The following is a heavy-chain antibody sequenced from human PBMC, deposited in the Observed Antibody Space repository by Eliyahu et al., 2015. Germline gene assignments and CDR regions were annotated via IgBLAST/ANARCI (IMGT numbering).Heavy chain of an antibody. Sequence: QVQLQESGPGLVRPSETLSLTCTVSGGSMSNYYWIWSRQPPGKGLEWIGYVSYSGSTNYNPSLESRITISVDTSKNQLSLKLNSVTAADTAVYYCARLHGGAGITSCSGRKQRCIRGAFDSWGQGTTVTVS. V-gene: IGHV4-59*01. CDR3: ARLHGGAGITSCSGRKQRCIRGAFDS. CDR1: GGSMSNYY. CDR2: VSYSGST. J-gene: IGHJ3*01. D-gene: IGHD2-2*01.